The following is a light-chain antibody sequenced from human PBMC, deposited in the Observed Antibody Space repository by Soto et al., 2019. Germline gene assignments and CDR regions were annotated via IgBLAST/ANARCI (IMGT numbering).Light chain of an antibody. CDR3: QTRGTGIL. Sequence: QPVLTQSPSASASLGASVKLTCTLSSGHSSYAIAWHQQQPEKGPRYLMKLNSDGSHSKGDGIPDRFSGSSSGAERSLTISSLQSENEDDYYCQTRGTGILFGGGTKLTLL. V-gene: IGLV4-69*01. CDR1: SGHSSYA. CDR2: LNSDGSH. J-gene: IGLJ2*01.